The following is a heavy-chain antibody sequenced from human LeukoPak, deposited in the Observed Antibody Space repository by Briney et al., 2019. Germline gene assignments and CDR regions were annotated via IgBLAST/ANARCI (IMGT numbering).Heavy chain of an antibody. V-gene: IGHV3-48*03. Sequence: GGSLRLSCAASGFTFSYFEMNWVRQAPGKGLELVSYISSSGSPKYYADSVKGRFTISRDNAKNTLYLQMNSLRVEDTAVYYCARDWWFDPWGQGTLVTVSS. CDR3: ARDWWFDP. J-gene: IGHJ5*02. CDR1: GFTFSYFE. CDR2: ISSSGSPK.